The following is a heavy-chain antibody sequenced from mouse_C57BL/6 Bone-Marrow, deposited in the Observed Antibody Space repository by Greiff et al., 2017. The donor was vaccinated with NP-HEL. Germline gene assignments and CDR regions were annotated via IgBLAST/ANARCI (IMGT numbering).Heavy chain of an antibody. CDR2: IRLKSDNYAT. V-gene: IGHV6-3*01. J-gene: IGHJ2*01. Sequence: EVKVEESGGGLVQPGGSMKLSCVASGFTFSNYWMNWVRQSPEKGLEWVAQIRLKSDNYATHYAESVKGRFTISRDDSKSSVYLQMNNLRAEDTGIYYCTGSLLLRYPDYWGQGTTLTVSS. CDR3: TGSLLLRYPDY. D-gene: IGHD1-1*01. CDR1: GFTFSNYW.